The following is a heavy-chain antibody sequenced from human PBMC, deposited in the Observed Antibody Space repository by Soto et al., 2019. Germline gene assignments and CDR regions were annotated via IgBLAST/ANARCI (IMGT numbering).Heavy chain of an antibody. V-gene: IGHV4-30-4*01. CDR2: IYYSGST. CDR3: ATEDYYDSSVAFDI. D-gene: IGHD3-22*01. J-gene: IGHJ3*02. Sequence: SETLSLTCTVSGGSISSGDYYWSWIRQPPGKGLEWIGYIYYSGSTYYNPSLKSRVTVSVDTSKNQFSLKLSSVTAADTAVYYCATEDYYDSSVAFDIWGQGTMVTVSS. CDR1: GGSISSGDYY.